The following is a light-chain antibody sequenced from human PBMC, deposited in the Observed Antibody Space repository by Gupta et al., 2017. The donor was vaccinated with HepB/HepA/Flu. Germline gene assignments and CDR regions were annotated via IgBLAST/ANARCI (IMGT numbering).Light chain of an antibody. CDR3: QQYYSTPYT. V-gene: IGKV4-1*01. CDR2: WAS. Sequence: IVMSQSTDSLAVSLGERATINCKSSQSVLYSSNNKNYLAWYQQKPGQPPKLLIYWASTRESGVPDRFSDSGSGTDFTLTISSLQAEDVAVYYCQQYYSTPYTFGQGTKLEIK. J-gene: IGKJ2*01. CDR1: QSVLYSSNNKNY.